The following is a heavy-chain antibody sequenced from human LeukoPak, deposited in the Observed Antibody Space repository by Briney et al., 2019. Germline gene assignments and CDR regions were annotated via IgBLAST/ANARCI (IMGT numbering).Heavy chain of an antibody. CDR2: VSSSDSSS. Sequence: GGSLRLSCSASGFTFSSYAMTWVRQAPGKGLEWVSTVSSSDSSSYYADSVKGRFTISRDNSKNTLYLQMNSLRAEDTAVYHCAKGRGYCSGGSCYSDYWGQGTLVTVSS. J-gene: IGHJ4*02. D-gene: IGHD2-15*01. V-gene: IGHV3-23*01. CDR3: AKGRGYCSGGSCYSDY. CDR1: GFTFSSYA.